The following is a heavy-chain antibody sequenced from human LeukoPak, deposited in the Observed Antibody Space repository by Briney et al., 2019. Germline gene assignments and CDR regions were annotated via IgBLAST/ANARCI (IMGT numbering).Heavy chain of an antibody. V-gene: IGHV3-11*01. CDR2: ISSSGSTI. CDR3: AKDLSRAVAADWFDP. D-gene: IGHD6-19*01. CDR1: GFTFSDYY. Sequence: PGGSLRLSCAASGFTFSDYYMSWIRQAPGKGLEWVSYISSSGSTIYYADSVKGRSTISRDNSKNTLYLQMTNLRAADTAVYYCAKDLSRAVAADWFDPWDQGSLVTVSS. J-gene: IGHJ5*02.